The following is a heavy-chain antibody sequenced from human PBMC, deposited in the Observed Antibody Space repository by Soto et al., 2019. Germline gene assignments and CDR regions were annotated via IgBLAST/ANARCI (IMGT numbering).Heavy chain of an antibody. CDR1: GGSISSSSYY. Sequence: PSETLSLTCTVSGGSISSSSYYWGWIRQPPGKGLEWIGSIYYSGSTYYNPSLKSRVTISVDTSKNQFSLKLSSVTAADTAVYYCAEVYRSSGLMAYWGQGTLVTVS. D-gene: IGHD2-8*01. CDR2: IYYSGST. J-gene: IGHJ4*02. CDR3: AEVYRSSGLMAY. V-gene: IGHV4-39*01.